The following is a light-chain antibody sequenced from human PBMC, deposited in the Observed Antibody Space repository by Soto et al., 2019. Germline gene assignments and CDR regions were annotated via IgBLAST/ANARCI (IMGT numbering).Light chain of an antibody. CDR2: AAP. J-gene: IGKJ4*01. CDR3: QQSFSIPPLT. V-gene: IGKV1-39*01. CDR1: QSISSY. Sequence: DIQMTQSPSSLSASVGDRVTITCRASQSISSYLNWYQQKPGKAPKLLIYAAPSLQSGVPSRFSGSGSGTDFTLTISSLQPEDFATYYCQQSFSIPPLTFGGGTKVDIK.